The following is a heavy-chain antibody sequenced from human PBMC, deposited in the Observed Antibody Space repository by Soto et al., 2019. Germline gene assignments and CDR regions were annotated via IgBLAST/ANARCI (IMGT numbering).Heavy chain of an antibody. CDR1: GFTFDDYT. J-gene: IGHJ6*02. CDR3: AKDLYSDFWSGYYGMDV. Sequence: GGSLRLSCAASGFTFDDYTMHWVRQAPWKGLEWVSLISWDGGSTYYADSVKGRFTISRDNSKNSLYLQMNSLRTEDTALYYCAKDLYSDFWSGYYGMDVWGQGTTVTVSS. CDR2: ISWDGGST. V-gene: IGHV3-43*01. D-gene: IGHD3-3*01.